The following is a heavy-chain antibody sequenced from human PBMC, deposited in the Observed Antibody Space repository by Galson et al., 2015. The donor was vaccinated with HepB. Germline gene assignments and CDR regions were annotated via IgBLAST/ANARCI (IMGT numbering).Heavy chain of an antibody. V-gene: IGHV1-18*04. D-gene: IGHD1-26*01. CDR1: GYTFTSYG. Sequence: SVKVSCKASGYTFTSYGISWVRQAPGQGLEWMGWISAYNGNTNYAQKLQGRVTMTTDTSTSTAYMELRSLRSDDTAVYYCAREGLLPGSNLSPYYYYYCMDVWGKGTTVTVSS. J-gene: IGHJ6*03. CDR2: ISAYNGNT. CDR3: AREGLLPGSNLSPYYYYYCMDV.